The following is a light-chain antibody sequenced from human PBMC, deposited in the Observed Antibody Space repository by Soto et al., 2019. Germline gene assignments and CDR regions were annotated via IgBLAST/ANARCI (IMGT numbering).Light chain of an antibody. Sequence: QTVVTQPPSASGTPGQRVTISCSGSSSNIGSNTVNWYQQLPGTAPKLLIYSNNQRPSGVPDRFSGSKSGTSASLAISGLQSEDEADYYCAAWDDSLNGPHVFGTGTKLTVL. CDR3: AAWDDSLNGPHV. J-gene: IGLJ1*01. CDR1: SSNIGSNT. V-gene: IGLV1-44*01. CDR2: SNN.